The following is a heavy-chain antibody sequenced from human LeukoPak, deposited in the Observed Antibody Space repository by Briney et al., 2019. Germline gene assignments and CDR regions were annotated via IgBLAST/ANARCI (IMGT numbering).Heavy chain of an antibody. Sequence: TGGSLRLSCAASGFTFSSYAMSWVRQAPGKGLEWVSSMSGSGGSTYYADSVRGRFTTSRDSSKKTLSLQMNSLRAEDTAVYYCAKHEFSSSWPEYFQHWGQGTLVTVSS. CDR2: MSGSGGST. V-gene: IGHV3-23*01. D-gene: IGHD6-13*01. CDR3: AKHEFSSSWPEYFQH. CDR1: GFTFSSYA. J-gene: IGHJ1*01.